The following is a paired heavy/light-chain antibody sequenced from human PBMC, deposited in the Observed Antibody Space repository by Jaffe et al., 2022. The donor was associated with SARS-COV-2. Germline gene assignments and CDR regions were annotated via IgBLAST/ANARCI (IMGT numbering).Light chain of an antibody. CDR3: SSYADNKEV. CDR2: EVT. V-gene: IGLV2-8*01. J-gene: IGLJ1*01. Sequence: QSALTQPPSASGSPGQSVTISCTGTSSDVGAYNYVSWYQQYPGKAPKLMIYEVTKRPSGVPDRFSGSKSGNTASLTVSGLQVEDEADYYCSSYADNKEVFGTGTKVTVL. CDR1: SSDVGAYNY.
Heavy chain of an antibody. CDR3: ARGLLWFGDSYGMDV. D-gene: IGHD3-10*01. J-gene: IGHJ6*02. CDR2: ISSTGGTR. CDR1: GFTFTTFA. V-gene: IGHV3-23*01. Sequence: EVQLLESGGGLVQPGGSLRLSCAASGFTFTTFAMSWVRQAPGKGLEWVSGISSTGGTRYCADSVKGRCTISRDNSKNVLYLQMNSLRAGDTALYYCARGLLWFGDSYGMDVWGQGTTVTVSS.